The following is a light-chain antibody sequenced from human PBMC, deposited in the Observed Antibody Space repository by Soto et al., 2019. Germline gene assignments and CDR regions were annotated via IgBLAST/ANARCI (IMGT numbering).Light chain of an antibody. Sequence: DIVMTPSPDSLAVSLGERATINCRSSQSLSYRSNNKISLAWYQQKPGQPPKLLLYWASTRESGVPERFSGSGSGTDFTLTISSLEAEDVAFYWCQQYFDVPFTFGGGTKVDIK. J-gene: IGKJ4*01. CDR3: QQYFDVPFT. CDR2: WAS. CDR1: QSLSYRSNNKIS. V-gene: IGKV4-1*01.